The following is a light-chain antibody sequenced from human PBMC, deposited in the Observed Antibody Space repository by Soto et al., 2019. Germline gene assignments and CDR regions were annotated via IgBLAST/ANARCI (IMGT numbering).Light chain of an antibody. Sequence: EIVLRQSPATLSVAPGERPTLSCRARQDISSNLCWYQQKPGPAPRLLLYNAYNRAKGIAARLSGSGSETEFTLTITSPESEYFAVNHCQQYNYWSPDNVGLGTK. CDR3: QQYNYWSPDN. J-gene: IGKJ2*01. V-gene: IGKV3-15*01. CDR2: NAY. CDR1: QDISSN.